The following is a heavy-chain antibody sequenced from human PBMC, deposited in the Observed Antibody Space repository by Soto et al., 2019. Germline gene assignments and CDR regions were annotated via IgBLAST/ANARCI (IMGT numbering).Heavy chain of an antibody. CDR1: GYTFIDYY. Sequence: QVQLVQSGAEVKKPGDSVNVSCTASGYTFIDYYVHWLRQAPGQGLEWMGWINPNSGGTNYAQNFQGWVTMTRDTSINTAYMEVNRLRSDDTAVYYCARARRGCSGASCYTDFDYWGQGTLVTVSS. CDR2: INPNSGGT. D-gene: IGHD2-2*02. CDR3: ARARRGCSGASCYTDFDY. V-gene: IGHV1-2*04. J-gene: IGHJ4*02.